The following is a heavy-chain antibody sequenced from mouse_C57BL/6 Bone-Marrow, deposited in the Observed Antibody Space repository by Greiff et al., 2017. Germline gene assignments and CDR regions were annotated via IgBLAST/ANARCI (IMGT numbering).Heavy chain of an antibody. CDR3: AREYDYDDAMDY. CDR1: GFTFSNFY. V-gene: IGHV7-1*01. Sequence: EVKLVESGGGLVQSGRSLRLSCATSGFTFSNFYMEWVRQAPGKGLEWIAASRNKANDYTTEYSASVKGRFIVSRDTSQSILYLQMNALRAEDTAIYYCAREYDYDDAMDYWGQGTSVTVSS. J-gene: IGHJ4*01. CDR2: SRNKANDYTT. D-gene: IGHD2-4*01.